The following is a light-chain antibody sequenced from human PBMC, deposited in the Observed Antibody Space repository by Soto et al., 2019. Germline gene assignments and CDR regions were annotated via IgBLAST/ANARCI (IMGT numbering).Light chain of an antibody. CDR2: NND. J-gene: IGLJ3*02. CDR1: GSNIGPNY. Sequence: QAVVTQPPSASGTPGQRVTMSCSGSGSNIGPNYVYWFQQFPGTAPKLLIYNNDQLPSGVPDRFSGSKSGTSASLDISGIRSEDEADYYCAAWDDSLSGRVFGGGTKLTVL. CDR3: AAWDDSLSGRV. V-gene: IGLV1-47*02.